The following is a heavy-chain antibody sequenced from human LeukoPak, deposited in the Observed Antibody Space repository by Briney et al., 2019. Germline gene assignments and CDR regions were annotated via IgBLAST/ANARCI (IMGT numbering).Heavy chain of an antibody. Sequence: PGGSLRLSCAASGFTFSSYAMSWVRQAPGKGLEWVSGISGSGDNTYYADSVKGRFTISRDNSKNTLYLQMNSLRAEDTAVYYCARRGSSGSSSKGWFNPWGQGTLVTVSS. J-gene: IGHJ5*02. D-gene: IGHD1-26*01. V-gene: IGHV3-23*01. CDR3: ARRGSSGSSSKGWFNP. CDR2: ISGSGDNT. CDR1: GFTFSSYA.